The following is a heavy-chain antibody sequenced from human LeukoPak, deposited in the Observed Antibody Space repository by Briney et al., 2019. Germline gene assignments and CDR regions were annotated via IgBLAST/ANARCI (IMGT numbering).Heavy chain of an antibody. V-gene: IGHV3-30*02. CDR1: GLTFSNYG. Sequence: GGSLRLSCAASGLTFSNYGMHWVRQAPGKGLEWVAYIRYDGSNKYYADSVKGRFTISRDNSKNTLYLQMNSLRAEDTAVYYCAKYLSGFFDYWGQGTLVTVSS. J-gene: IGHJ4*02. D-gene: IGHD3-22*01. CDR2: IRYDGSNK. CDR3: AKYLSGFFDY.